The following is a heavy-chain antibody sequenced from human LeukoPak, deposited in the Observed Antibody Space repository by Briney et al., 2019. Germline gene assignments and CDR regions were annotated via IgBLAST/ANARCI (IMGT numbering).Heavy chain of an antibody. CDR3: ARHRYGSGRYYYYMDV. V-gene: IGHV4-4*07. Sequence: SETLSLTCTVSGGSISGDYWSWVRQPAGTGLEWIGRIHGSGSTIYNSSLKGRVTMSVDTSKNQFSLRLSSVTAADTAVYYCARHRYGSGRYYYYMDVWGKGTTVTISS. J-gene: IGHJ6*03. CDR2: IHGSGST. CDR1: GGSISGDY. D-gene: IGHD3-10*01.